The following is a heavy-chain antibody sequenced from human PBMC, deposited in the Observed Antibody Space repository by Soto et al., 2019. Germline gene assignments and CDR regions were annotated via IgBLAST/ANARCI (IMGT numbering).Heavy chain of an antibody. V-gene: IGHV3-48*03. CDR2: ITNSGSTI. Sequence: EVQLVESGGGLVQPGGSLRLSCEASGFIFRSYEMNWVRQAPGKGLEWVSYITNSGSTIYYADSVKGRFTISRDNAKNSLFLQMSSLRVEDTAVYYCERGYNGDWHFAYWGQGTLVTVSS. J-gene: IGHJ4*02. CDR3: ERGYNGDWHFAY. CDR1: GFIFRSYE. D-gene: IGHD4-17*01.